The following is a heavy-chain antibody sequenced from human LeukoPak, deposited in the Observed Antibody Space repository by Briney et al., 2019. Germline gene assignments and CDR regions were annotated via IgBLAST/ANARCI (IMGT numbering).Heavy chain of an antibody. Sequence: PGGSLRLSCAASGWTFSSYSMNWVRQAPGKGLEWVSSISSSSSYIYYADSVKGRFTISRDNAKNSLYLQMNSLRAEDTAVYYCASTKGPVPAANDYWGQGTLVTVSS. J-gene: IGHJ4*02. D-gene: IGHD2-2*01. V-gene: IGHV3-21*01. CDR1: GWTFSSYS. CDR2: ISSSSSYI. CDR3: ASTKGPVPAANDY.